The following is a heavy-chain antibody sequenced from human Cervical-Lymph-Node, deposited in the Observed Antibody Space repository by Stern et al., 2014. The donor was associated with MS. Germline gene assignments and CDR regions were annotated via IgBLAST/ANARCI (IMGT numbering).Heavy chain of an antibody. CDR3: ARHLGSHESGWFDP. Sequence: QVQLVQSGAEVKKPGSSVKVSCQASGGTLISYPISWVRQAPGQGLEWLGGIRPILGTSNYAHKFQVRVTITADESSTTIYMELRSLKSEDTAVYYCARHLGSHESGWFDPWGQGTLVTVSS. V-gene: IGHV1-69*01. J-gene: IGHJ5*02. D-gene: IGHD1-26*01. CDR2: IRPILGTS. CDR1: GGTLISYP.